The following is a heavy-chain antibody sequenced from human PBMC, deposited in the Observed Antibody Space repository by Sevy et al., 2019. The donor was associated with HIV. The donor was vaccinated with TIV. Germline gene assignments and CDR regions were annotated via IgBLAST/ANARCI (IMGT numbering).Heavy chain of an antibody. J-gene: IGHJ4*02. CDR2: ISSSGSTI. D-gene: IGHD4-17*01. Sequence: QLGGSLRLSCAASGFTFSSYEMNWVRQAPGKGLEWVSYISSSGSTIYYADSVKGRFTISRDNAKNSLYLQMNSLRAEDTAVYYCARAPTTVTTGDYWGQGTLVTVSS. V-gene: IGHV3-48*03. CDR1: GFTFSSYE. CDR3: ARAPTTVTTGDY.